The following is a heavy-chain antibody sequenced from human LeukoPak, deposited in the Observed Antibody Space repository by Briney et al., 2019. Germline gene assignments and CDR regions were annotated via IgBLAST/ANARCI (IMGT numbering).Heavy chain of an antibody. CDR3: ASSTWLVIDY. CDR1: RGSFSGYY. Sequence: PSETLSLTCAVYRGSFSGYYWSWIRQPPGKGLEWIGEINHSGSTNYNPSLKSRVTISVDTSKNQFSLKLSSVTAADTAVYYCASSTWLVIDYWGQGTLVTVSS. CDR2: INHSGST. D-gene: IGHD3-9*01. V-gene: IGHV4-34*01. J-gene: IGHJ4*02.